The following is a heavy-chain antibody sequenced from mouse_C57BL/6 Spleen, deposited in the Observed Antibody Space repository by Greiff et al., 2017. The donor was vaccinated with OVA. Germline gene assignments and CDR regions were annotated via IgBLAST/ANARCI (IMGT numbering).Heavy chain of an antibody. J-gene: IGHJ2*01. CDR2: IDPETGGT. D-gene: IGHD4-1*01. CDR3: TRNWDGGY. V-gene: IGHV1-15*01. CDR1: GYTFTDYE. Sequence: VQLVESGAELVRPGASVTLSCKASGYTFTDYEMHWVKQTPVHGLEWIGAIDPETGGTAYNQKFKGKAILTADKSSSTAYMELRSLTSEDSAVYYCTRNWDGGYWGQGTTLTVSS.